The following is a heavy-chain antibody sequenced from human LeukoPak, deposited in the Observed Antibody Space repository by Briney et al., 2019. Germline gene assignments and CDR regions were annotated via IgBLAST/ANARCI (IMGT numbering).Heavy chain of an antibody. D-gene: IGHD6-19*01. Sequence: GGSLRLSCAASGFTFSTYWMHWVRQAPGKGLVWVSLIDSGGDDTRYADSVKGRFTISRDNAKNTLYLQMNSLKAEDTAVYYCARRIGYSSGHSAVYYFDYWGQGTLVTVSS. V-gene: IGHV3-74*01. CDR1: GFTFSTYW. CDR2: IDSGGDDT. J-gene: IGHJ4*02. CDR3: ARRIGYSSGHSAVYYFDY.